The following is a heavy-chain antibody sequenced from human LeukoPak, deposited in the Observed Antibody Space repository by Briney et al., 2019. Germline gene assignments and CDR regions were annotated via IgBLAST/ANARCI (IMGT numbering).Heavy chain of an antibody. CDR1: GFRFSNFA. J-gene: IGHJ4*02. CDR3: AKGAYDYIEMGYFDD. V-gene: IGHV3-23*01. D-gene: IGHD5-12*01. CDR2: IIGSSGDT. Sequence: GGSLRLSCAASGFRFSNFAMSWVRQAPGKGLAWVSLIIGSSGDTLYADSVKGRFTISRDISKNRLYLQMNSLRAEDTALYYCAKGAYDYIEMGYFDDWGQGTLVTVSS.